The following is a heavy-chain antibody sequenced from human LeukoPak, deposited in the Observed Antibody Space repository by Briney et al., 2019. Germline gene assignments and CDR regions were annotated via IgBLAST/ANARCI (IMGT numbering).Heavy chain of an antibody. V-gene: IGHV4-59*01. CDR2: IYSSGST. J-gene: IGHJ4*02. CDR1: GASISGYY. Sequence: SETLSLTCTVSGASISGYYWSWIRQPPGKGLEWIGYIYSSGSTNYNPSLQSRVTISIDTSKSQFSLDLTSVTAADTAVYYCARGTRKWGPLDYWGQGTLVTVSS. D-gene: IGHD1-14*01. CDR3: ARGTRKWGPLDY.